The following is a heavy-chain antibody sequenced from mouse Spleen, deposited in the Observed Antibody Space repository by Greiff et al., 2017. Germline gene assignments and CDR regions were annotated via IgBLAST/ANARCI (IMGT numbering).Heavy chain of an antibody. Sequence: EVKLMESGGGLVKLGGSLKLSCAASGFTFSSYAMSWVRQTPEKRLEWVATISSGGGNTYYPDSVKGRFTISRDNAKNTLYLQMSSLKSEDTAMYYCARQITTATAMDYWGQGTSVTVSS. J-gene: IGHJ4*01. CDR3: ARQITTATAMDY. D-gene: IGHD1-2*01. CDR1: GFTFSSYA. CDR2: ISSGGGNT. V-gene: IGHV5-9*04.